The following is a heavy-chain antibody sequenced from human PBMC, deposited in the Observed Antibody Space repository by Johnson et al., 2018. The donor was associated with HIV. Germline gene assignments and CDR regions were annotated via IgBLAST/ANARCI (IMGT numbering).Heavy chain of an antibody. D-gene: IGHD1-26*01. CDR2: IKQDGSEK. CDR1: GFTFSNYA. J-gene: IGHJ3*02. V-gene: IGHV3-7*01. Sequence: VQLVESGGGLVQPGGSLRLSCAASGFTFSNYAMSWVRQAPGKGLEWVADIKQDGSEKYYLDPVKGRFTISRDNARKSLYLQMNNPRAEDTAVYYCAGGSYNDAFDIWGQGTMVTVSS. CDR3: AGGSYNDAFDI.